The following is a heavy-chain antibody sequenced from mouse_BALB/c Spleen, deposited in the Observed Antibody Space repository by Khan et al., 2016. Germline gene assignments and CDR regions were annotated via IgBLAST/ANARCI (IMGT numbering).Heavy chain of an antibody. CDR2: IWSGGST. Sequence: VQLQESGPGLVQPSQSLSITCTVSGFSLITYGVNWVRESPGKGLEWLGVIWSGGSTDYNAAFISRLSITKDNSKSQVFFKMNSLQANDTACYYCARRYHYAQDCWEQGTSITVSS. V-gene: IGHV2-2*02. D-gene: IGHD1-1*01. CDR1: GFSLITYG. CDR3: ARRYHYAQDC. J-gene: IGHJ4*01.